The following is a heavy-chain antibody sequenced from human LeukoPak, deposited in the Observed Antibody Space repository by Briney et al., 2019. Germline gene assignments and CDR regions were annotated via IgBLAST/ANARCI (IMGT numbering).Heavy chain of an antibody. CDR1: GYTLTELS. V-gene: IGHV1-24*01. D-gene: IGHD3-10*01. CDR2: FDPEDGET. J-gene: IGHJ4*02. CDR3: ATVLDYYGSGSYWDY. Sequence: ASVKVSCKVSGYTLTELSMHWVRQAPGKGLEWMGGFDPEDGETSYAQKFQGRVTMTEDTSTDTAYMELSSLRSEDTAVYYCATVLDYYGSGSYWDYWGQGTLVTVSS.